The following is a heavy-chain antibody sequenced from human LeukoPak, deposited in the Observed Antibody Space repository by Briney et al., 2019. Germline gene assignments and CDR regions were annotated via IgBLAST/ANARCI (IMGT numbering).Heavy chain of an antibody. CDR3: ARGLPSKPHDY. Sequence: PSGTLSLTCAVYGGSFSGYYWSWIRQPPGKGLEWIGEINHSGSTNYNPSLKSRVTISVDTSKNQFSLKLSSVTAADTAVYYCARGLPSKPHDYWGQGTLVTVSS. V-gene: IGHV4-34*01. CDR2: INHSGST. CDR1: GGSFSGYY. D-gene: IGHD2-2*01. J-gene: IGHJ4*02.